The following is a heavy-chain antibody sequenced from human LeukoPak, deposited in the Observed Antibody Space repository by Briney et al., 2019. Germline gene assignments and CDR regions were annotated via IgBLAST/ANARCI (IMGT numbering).Heavy chain of an antibody. D-gene: IGHD2-2*01. V-gene: IGHV4-61*02. CDR2: IYTSGST. J-gene: IGHJ5*02. CDR1: GGSISSGGYY. CDR3: ARSGCSSTSCLFDP. Sequence: SETLSLTCTVSGGSISSGGYYWSWIRQPAGKGLEWIGRIYTSGSTNYNPSLKSRVTMSVDTSKNQFSLKLSSVTAADTAVYYCARSGCSSTSCLFDPWGQGTLVTVS.